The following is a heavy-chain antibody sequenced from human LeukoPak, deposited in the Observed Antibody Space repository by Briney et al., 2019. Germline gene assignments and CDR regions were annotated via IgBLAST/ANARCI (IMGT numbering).Heavy chain of an antibody. CDR1: GGTFSSYG. CDR3: ASPERG. CDR2: IIPILNIA. Sequence: SVKVSCKASGGTFSSYGIIWVRQAPGQGLEWMGRIIPILNIADYAQKFQGRVTITADTSTSTAYMELRSLRSDDTAVYYCASPERGWGQGTLVTVSS. V-gene: IGHV1-69*04. J-gene: IGHJ4*02.